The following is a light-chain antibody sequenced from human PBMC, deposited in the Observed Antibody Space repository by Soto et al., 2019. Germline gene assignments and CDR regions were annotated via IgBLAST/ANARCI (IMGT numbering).Light chain of an antibody. Sequence: EFEITQSPSTLSASLGARATVSCTSSQGVSSNVAWYQQKPGLAPRLLIYSSATRATGIPVRFSGSGSGTFFTLTISGLQSEDFAFYYCQQYDNGTSRTFGQGTKVDIK. J-gene: IGKJ1*01. CDR1: QGVSSN. CDR3: QQYDNGTSRT. CDR2: SSA. V-gene: IGKV3-15*01.